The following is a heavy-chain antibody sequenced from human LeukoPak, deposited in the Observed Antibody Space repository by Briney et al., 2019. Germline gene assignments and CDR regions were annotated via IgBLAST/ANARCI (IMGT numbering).Heavy chain of an antibody. CDR3: ARSGGGDIVATVFDY. J-gene: IGHJ4*02. D-gene: IGHD5-12*01. V-gene: IGHV5-51*01. Sequence: GESLKISCKGSGYSFTSYWIGWVRQMPGKGLEWMGIIYPGDSDTRYSPSFQGQVTISADKSISTAYLQWSSLKASDTAMYYCARSGGGDIVATVFDYWGQGTLVTVSS. CDR2: IYPGDSDT. CDR1: GYSFTSYW.